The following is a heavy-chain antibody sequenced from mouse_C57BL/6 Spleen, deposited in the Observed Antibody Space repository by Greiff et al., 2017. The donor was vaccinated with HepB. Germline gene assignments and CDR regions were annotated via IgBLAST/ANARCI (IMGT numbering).Heavy chain of an antibody. CDR1: GFTFSDYY. D-gene: IGHD1-1*01. J-gene: IGHJ1*03. CDR3: ARDYYGEGYFDV. CDR2: ISNGGGST. Sequence: EVQVVESGGGLVQPGGSLKLSCAASGFTFSDYYMYWVRQTPEKRLEWVAYISNGGGSTYYPDTVKGRFTISRDNAKNTLYLQMSRLKSEDTAMYYCARDYYGEGYFDVWGTGTTVTVSS. V-gene: IGHV5-12*01.